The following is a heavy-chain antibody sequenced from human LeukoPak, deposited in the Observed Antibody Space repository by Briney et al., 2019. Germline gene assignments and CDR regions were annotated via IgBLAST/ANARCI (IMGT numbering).Heavy chain of an antibody. D-gene: IGHD3-3*01. V-gene: IGHV1-46*01. CDR2: INPSGDNT. J-gene: IGHJ6*03. CDR3: ARSGVSDYDFWSGLTASMDV. Sequence: ASVKVSCKASGYTFTNYFMHWVRQAPGQGLEWMGIINPSGDNTWYAQKFQGRVTMTRDMSTSTDYMEVSSLRSEDTAVYYCARSGVSDYDFWSGLTASMDVWGKGTTVTVSS. CDR1: GYTFTNYF.